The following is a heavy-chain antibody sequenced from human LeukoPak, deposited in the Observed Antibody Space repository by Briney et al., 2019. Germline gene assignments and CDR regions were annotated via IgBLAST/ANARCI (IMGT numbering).Heavy chain of an antibody. CDR3: ARDSGYCTSTNCFHPFDS. CDR1: GYTFIGYS. V-gene: IGHV1-2*02. J-gene: IGHJ5*01. D-gene: IGHD2-2*01. CDR2: IIPNSGAT. Sequence: APVKVSRTPSGYTFIGYSMHWVRQAPGQRLEWRGRIIPNSGATRFAQKFQGRVTMTRDTSISTVYMDLSGLTSDDTAIYYCARDSGYCTSTNCFHPFDSWGQGPLVTVSS.